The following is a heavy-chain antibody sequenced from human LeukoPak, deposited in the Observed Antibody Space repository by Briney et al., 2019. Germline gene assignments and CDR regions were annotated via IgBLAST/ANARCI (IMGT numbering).Heavy chain of an antibody. J-gene: IGHJ6*03. Sequence: PSETLSLTCTVSGGSISSSSYYWGWIRQPPGKGLEWIGSIYYSGSTYYNPSLKSRVTISVDTSKNQFSLKLSSVTAADTAVYYCARGAYYDSSGYYYGYYYYMDAWGKGTTVTVSS. V-gene: IGHV4-39*07. CDR2: IYYSGST. CDR3: ARGAYYDSSGYYYGYYYYMDA. CDR1: GGSISSSSYY. D-gene: IGHD3-22*01.